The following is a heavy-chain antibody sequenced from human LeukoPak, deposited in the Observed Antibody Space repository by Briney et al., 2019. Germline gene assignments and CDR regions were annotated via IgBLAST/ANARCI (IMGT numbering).Heavy chain of an antibody. D-gene: IGHD3-22*01. CDR3: AREGHYYDPFSSGVFDY. V-gene: IGHV3-30*04. Sequence: GGSLRLSCAASGFTFSSYAMHWVRQAPGKGLEWVAVISYDGSNKYYADSVKGRFTISRDNSKNTLYLQMNNLRAEDTAVYYCAREGHYYDPFSSGVFDYWGQGTLVTVSS. CDR2: ISYDGSNK. J-gene: IGHJ4*02. CDR1: GFTFSSYA.